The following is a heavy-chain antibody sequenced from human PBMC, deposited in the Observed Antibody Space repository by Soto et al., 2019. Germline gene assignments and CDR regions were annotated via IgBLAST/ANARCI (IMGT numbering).Heavy chain of an antibody. CDR3: ARAGGSGYYSIPPEPMDV. J-gene: IGHJ6*02. D-gene: IGHD3-22*01. V-gene: IGHV3-7*01. CDR1: GFTFSSSW. CDR2: IKQDATET. Sequence: GGSLRLSCAASGFTFSSSWMSWVRQAPGKGLEWVANIKQDATETYYVDSVRGRFTISRDNAKNSLSLQMNSLRAEDTAVYYCARAGGSGYYSIPPEPMDVWGQGTTVTVSS.